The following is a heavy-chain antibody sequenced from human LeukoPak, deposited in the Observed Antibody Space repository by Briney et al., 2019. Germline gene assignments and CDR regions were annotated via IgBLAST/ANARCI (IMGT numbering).Heavy chain of an antibody. CDR2: ISSSGSTI. J-gene: IGHJ4*02. V-gene: IGHV3-48*03. CDR3: AKGGLLWFGETIDY. Sequence: GGSLRLSCAASGFTLSSYEMNWVRQAPGKGLEWVSYISSSGSTIYYADSVKGRFTISRDNAKNSLYLQMNSLRAEDTAVYYCAKGGLLWFGETIDYWGQGTLVTVSS. CDR1: GFTLSSYE. D-gene: IGHD3-10*01.